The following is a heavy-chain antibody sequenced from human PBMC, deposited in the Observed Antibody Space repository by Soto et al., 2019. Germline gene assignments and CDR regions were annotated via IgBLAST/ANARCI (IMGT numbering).Heavy chain of an antibody. Sequence: SETLSLTCAVYGGSFSGHYWSWIRQTPGKGLGWIGEINQSGSTNYNPSLKSRVTISIDTSKNQFSLKLSSVTAADTAVYYCARGGLELGNFHFDYWGQGTLVTVSS. CDR3: ARGGLELGNFHFDY. CDR1: GGSFSGHY. J-gene: IGHJ4*02. CDR2: INQSGST. V-gene: IGHV4-34*01. D-gene: IGHD1-7*01.